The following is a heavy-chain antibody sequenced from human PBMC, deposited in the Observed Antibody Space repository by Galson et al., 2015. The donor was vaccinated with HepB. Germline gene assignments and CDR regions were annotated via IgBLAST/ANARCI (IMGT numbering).Heavy chain of an antibody. V-gene: IGHV3-49*04. CDR3: TRTTTPDSGNWPYFDY. CDR2: IRTNYYRATT. J-gene: IGHJ4*02. D-gene: IGHD1-26*01. Sequence: SLRLSCASSGFIIRDYPMSWVRQAPGRGLEWLSFIRTNYYRATTEYASSVKGRFTTSRDDSKNIAYLEMNSLQVDDTAVYYCTRTTTPDSGNWPYFDYWGQGVLVTVSS. CDR1: GFIIRDYP.